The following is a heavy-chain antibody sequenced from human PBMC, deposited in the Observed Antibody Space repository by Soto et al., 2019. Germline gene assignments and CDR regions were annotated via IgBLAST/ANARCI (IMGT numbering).Heavy chain of an antibody. V-gene: IGHV3-30*18. CDR1: GFTFSSYS. Sequence: PGGSLRLSCAASGFTFSSYSMHWVRQAPGKGLEWVAVISYDGSNKYYADSVKGRFTISRGNSKNTLYLQMNSLRAEDTAVYYCAKDRSNWNYGEQQLALDYWGQGTLVTVSS. D-gene: IGHD1-7*01. J-gene: IGHJ4*02. CDR2: ISYDGSNK. CDR3: AKDRSNWNYGEQQLALDY.